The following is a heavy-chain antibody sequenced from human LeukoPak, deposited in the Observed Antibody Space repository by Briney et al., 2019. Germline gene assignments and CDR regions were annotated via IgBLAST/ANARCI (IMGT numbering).Heavy chain of an antibody. Sequence: PGRSLRLSCAASGFTFSSYGMHWVRQAPGKGLEWVAVIWYDGSNKYYADSVKGRFTISRDNSKNTLYLQMNSLRAEDTAVYYCAREDDFDAFDIWGQGTMVTVSS. J-gene: IGHJ3*02. D-gene: IGHD1-1*01. V-gene: IGHV3-33*01. CDR3: AREDDFDAFDI. CDR2: IWYDGSNK. CDR1: GFTFSSYG.